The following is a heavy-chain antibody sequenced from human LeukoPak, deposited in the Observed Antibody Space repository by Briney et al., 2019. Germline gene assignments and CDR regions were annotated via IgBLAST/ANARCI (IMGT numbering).Heavy chain of an antibody. Sequence: GGSLRLSCAASGFTFSSYAMSWVRQAPGKGLEWVSAISGSGGSTYYADSVKGRFTISRDNSKNTLYLQMNSLRAQDTAVYYCASPIVVVTQPSDYWGQGTLVTVSS. J-gene: IGHJ4*02. CDR2: ISGSGGST. CDR1: GFTFSSYA. V-gene: IGHV3-23*01. D-gene: IGHD3-22*01. CDR3: ASPIVVVTQPSDY.